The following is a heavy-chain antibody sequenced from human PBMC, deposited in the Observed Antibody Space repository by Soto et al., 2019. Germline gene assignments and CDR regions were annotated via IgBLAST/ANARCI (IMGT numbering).Heavy chain of an antibody. CDR1: GCTFSSYG. CDR3: ATAGLERPWFDP. D-gene: IGHD1-1*01. J-gene: IGHJ5*02. V-gene: IGHV3-30*03. Sequence: PGGSLRLSCAAFGCTFSSYGRHWVRQAPGKGLEWVAVISYDGSNKYYADSVKGRFTISRDNSKTTLYLQMNSLRAADTAVYYCATAGLERPWFDPWGQGPLVTAS. CDR2: ISYDGSNK.